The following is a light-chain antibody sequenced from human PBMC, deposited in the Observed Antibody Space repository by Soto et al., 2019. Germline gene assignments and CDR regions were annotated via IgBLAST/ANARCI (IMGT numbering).Light chain of an antibody. CDR2: DAS. V-gene: IGKV3-11*01. Sequence: EILLTQSPATLSLSPGERATLSCRASQSVRSSLAWYQQKPGQAPRILIYDASNRATGIPGRCSGSGSGTDFTLTISNLEPEDFAVYYCQQRSSWPWTFGQGAKVEIK. CDR3: QQRSSWPWT. CDR1: QSVRSS. J-gene: IGKJ1*01.